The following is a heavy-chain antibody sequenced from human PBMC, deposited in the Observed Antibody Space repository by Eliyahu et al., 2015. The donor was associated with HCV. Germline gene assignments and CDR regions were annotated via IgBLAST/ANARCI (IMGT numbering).Heavy chain of an antibody. V-gene: IGHV1-18*01. CDR3: ARVAVTSIAVAGRQSDYYYYGMDV. CDR2: ISAYNGNT. J-gene: IGHJ6*02. Sequence: QVQLVQSGAEVKKPGASVKVSCKASGYTFTSYGISWXRXAPGQGLEWXGWISAYNGNTNXAQKLQGRVTMTTDTSTSTAYMELRSLRSDDTAVYYCARVAVTSIAVAGRQSDYYYYGMDVWGQGTTVTVSS. CDR1: GYTFTSYG. D-gene: IGHD6-19*01.